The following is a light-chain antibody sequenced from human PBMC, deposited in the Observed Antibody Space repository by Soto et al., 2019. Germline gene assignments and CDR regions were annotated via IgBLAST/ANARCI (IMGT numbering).Light chain of an antibody. CDR3: QQGYSTPWT. V-gene: IGKV1-6*01. CDR1: QGIRND. Sequence: AIQMTQSPSSLSASVGDRFTITFRASQGIRNDLGWYQQKPGKAPKLLIYAASNLQSGVPSRFSASGSGTDFTLTLNSLQPEDFATYYCQQGYSTPWTFGQGTKVDIK. CDR2: AAS. J-gene: IGKJ1*01.